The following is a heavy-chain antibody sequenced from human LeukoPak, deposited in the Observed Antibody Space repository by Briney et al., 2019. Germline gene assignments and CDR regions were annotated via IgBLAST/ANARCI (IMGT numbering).Heavy chain of an antibody. CDR1: GFTFSRYG. D-gene: IGHD6-19*01. J-gene: IGHJ4*02. CDR3: AKSSGWYGSNYFDY. CDR2: ISYDGSNK. Sequence: GGSLRLSCAASGFTFSRYGMHWVRQAPGKGLEWVAVISYDGSNKYYADSVKGRFTISRDNSKNTLYLQMNSLRAEDTALYYCAKSSGWYGSNYFDYWGQGTLVTVSS. V-gene: IGHV3-30*18.